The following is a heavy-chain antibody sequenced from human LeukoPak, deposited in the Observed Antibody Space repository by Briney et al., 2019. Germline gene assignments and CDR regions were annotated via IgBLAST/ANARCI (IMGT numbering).Heavy chain of an antibody. D-gene: IGHD6-6*01. CDR3: TRSSYSSSSSV. CDR2: INSDGSEG. CDR1: GFTFSGFW. Sequence: GGSLRLSCAVSGFTFSGFWMSWSRQAPGKGLEWVASINSDGSEGYYADVVKGRFTISRDNAKNSLYLQINSLRAEDTAVYYCTRSSYSSSSSVWGQGTMVTVSS. V-gene: IGHV3-7*03. J-gene: IGHJ3*01.